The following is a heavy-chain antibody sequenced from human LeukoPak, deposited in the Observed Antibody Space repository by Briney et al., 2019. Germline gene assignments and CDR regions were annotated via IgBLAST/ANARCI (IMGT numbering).Heavy chain of an antibody. Sequence: GGSLRLSCAASGFTLSAYSMNWVRQAPGKGLEWVSSISSSGSYIYNADSVKGRFTISRDNAKNSLYLQMNSLRAEDTAVYYCAREYFNDVFDYWGQGTLVTVSS. CDR1: GFTLSAYS. J-gene: IGHJ4*02. V-gene: IGHV3-21*01. CDR2: ISSSGSYI. D-gene: IGHD1-1*01. CDR3: AREYFNDVFDY.